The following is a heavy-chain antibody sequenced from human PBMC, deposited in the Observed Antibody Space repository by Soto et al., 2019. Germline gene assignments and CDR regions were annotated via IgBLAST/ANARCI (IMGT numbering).Heavy chain of an antibody. CDR3: ARTAAAGKYYYGVDV. CDR2: IYPGDSDT. D-gene: IGHD6-13*01. V-gene: IGHV5-51*01. Sequence: PGESLKISGKGSGYSFTSYWIGWVRQMPGKGLEWMGIIYPGDSDTRYSPSFQGQVTISADKSISTTYLQWSSLKASDTAMYYCARTAAAGKYYYGVDVWGQGTTVTVSS. J-gene: IGHJ6*02. CDR1: GYSFTSYW.